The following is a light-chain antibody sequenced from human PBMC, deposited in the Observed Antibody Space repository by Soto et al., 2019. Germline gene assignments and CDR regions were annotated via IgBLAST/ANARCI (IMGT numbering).Light chain of an antibody. CDR2: DAS. Sequence: ELVLTQSPATLSLSPGERATLSCRASQSVSSSYLAWYQQKPGQAPRLLIYDASNRATGIPARFSGSGSGTDFTLTISSLEPEDFAVYYCQQRSNWPPWTFGQGTKVAIK. V-gene: IGKV3-11*01. CDR1: QSVSSSY. J-gene: IGKJ1*01. CDR3: QQRSNWPPWT.